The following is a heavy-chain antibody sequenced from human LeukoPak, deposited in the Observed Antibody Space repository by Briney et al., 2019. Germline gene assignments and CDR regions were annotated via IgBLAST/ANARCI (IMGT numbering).Heavy chain of an antibody. D-gene: IGHD3-22*01. Sequence: AGGSLRLSCTASGYTFSSYAMTWVRQAPGGGLEWVSAISGSGANTYYADSVKGRFAASRDNSKDTLYLQMRSLRAEDTAVYYCARGRSGYGPFDAFDIWGHGTWVTVS. CDR3: ARGRSGYGPFDAFDI. V-gene: IGHV3-23*01. CDR1: GYTFSSYA. CDR2: ISGSGANT. J-gene: IGHJ3*02.